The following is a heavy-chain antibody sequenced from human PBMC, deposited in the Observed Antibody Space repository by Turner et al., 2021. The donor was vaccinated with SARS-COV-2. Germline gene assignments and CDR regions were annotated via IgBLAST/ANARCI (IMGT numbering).Heavy chain of an antibody. CDR2: IKEDGTSK. CDR3: ARHGSWNYDS. CDR1: GFTFSRYW. J-gene: IGHJ5*01. D-gene: IGHD1-7*01. Sequence: EVQLVYSVGVFVQPGGSLRLCCVGSGFTFSRYWMGWVRQAPGKGLEWVANIKEDGTSKYYVDSVKGRFTTSRDNAENSVYLEMNSLRVEDTAVYYCARHGSWNYDSWGQGTLVTVSS. V-gene: IGHV3-7*01.